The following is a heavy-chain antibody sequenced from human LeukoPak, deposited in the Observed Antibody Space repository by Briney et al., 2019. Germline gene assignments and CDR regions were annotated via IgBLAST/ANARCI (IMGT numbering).Heavy chain of an antibody. D-gene: IGHD6-19*01. CDR1: GYSFTGYF. CDR2: LNPSTGAT. CDR3: ATTSSGSYPEIDY. J-gene: IGHJ4*02. Sequence: ASVKVSCKASGYSFTGYFIHWVRQAPGQGLEWMGRLNPSTGATNYAQTFQGRVTMTRDTSIDTAYMEVSALSSDDTAVYYCATTSSGSYPEIDYWGQGTLVTVSS. V-gene: IGHV1-2*02.